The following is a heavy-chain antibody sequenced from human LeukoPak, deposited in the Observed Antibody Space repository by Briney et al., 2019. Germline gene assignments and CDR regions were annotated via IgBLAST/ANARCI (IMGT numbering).Heavy chain of an antibody. CDR3: ARHRRLGTIIAMRSYDAFDI. D-gene: IGHD2-8*01. CDR1: GGSISSYY. V-gene: IGHV4-59*08. CDR2: IYYSGST. Sequence: SETLSLTCTVSGGSISSYYWSWIRQPPGKGLEWIGYIYYSGSTNYNPSLKSRVTISVDTSKNQFSLKLSSVTAADTAVYYCARHRRLGTIIAMRSYDAFDIWGQGTMVTVSS. J-gene: IGHJ3*02.